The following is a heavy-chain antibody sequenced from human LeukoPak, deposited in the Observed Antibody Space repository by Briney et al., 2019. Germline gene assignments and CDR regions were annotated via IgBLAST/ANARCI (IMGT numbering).Heavy chain of an antibody. D-gene: IGHD1-1*01. CDR2: INPSGGST. CDR1: GYTFTSYY. V-gene: IGHV1-46*01. CDR3: ARSPPYNWNDEYYFDY. J-gene: IGHJ4*02. Sequence: ASVKVSCKASGYTFTSYYMHWVRQAPGQGLEWMGIINPSGGSTSYAQKFQGRVTMTRDTSTSTVYMELSSLRSEDTAVYYCARSPPYNWNDEYYFDYWGQGTLVTVSS.